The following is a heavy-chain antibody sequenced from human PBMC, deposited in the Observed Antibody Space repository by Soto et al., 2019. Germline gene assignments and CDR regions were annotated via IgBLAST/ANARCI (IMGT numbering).Heavy chain of an antibody. CDR2: ISHDGSNK. V-gene: IGHV3-30*18. CDR3: AKEGQTAYYYDSSGPGDY. J-gene: IGHJ4*02. CDR1: GFTFSSYG. D-gene: IGHD3-22*01. Sequence: GGSLRLSCAASGFTFSSYGMHWVRQAPGKGLDWVAVISHDGSNKYYADSVKGRFTISRDNSKNTLYLQMNSLRAEDTAVYYCAKEGQTAYYYDSSGPGDYWGQGTLVTVSS.